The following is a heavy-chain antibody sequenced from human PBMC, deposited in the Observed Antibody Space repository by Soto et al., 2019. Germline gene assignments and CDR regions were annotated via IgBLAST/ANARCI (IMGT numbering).Heavy chain of an antibody. CDR1: GYSFAGYW. V-gene: IGHV5-10-1*04. D-gene: IGHD6-13*01. J-gene: IGHJ4*02. CDR3: ARSPRSSPYFDY. Sequence: GESLKIPCQGSGYSFAGYWITWVRQKPGKGLEWMGRIDPSDHETRYSPSFHGKVTISADRSINTAYLQWNSLEASDTAFYFCARSPRSSPYFDYWGQGALVTVSS. CDR2: IDPSDHET.